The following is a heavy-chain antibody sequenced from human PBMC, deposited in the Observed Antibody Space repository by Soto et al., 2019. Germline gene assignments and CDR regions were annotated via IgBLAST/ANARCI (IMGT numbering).Heavy chain of an antibody. V-gene: IGHV2-5*02. D-gene: IGHD3-3*01. CDR2: IYWDDDK. CDR3: AHRVLRTVFGLVTTTAIYFCI. Sequence: QITLNESGPTVVRPTETLTLTCRFSGFSLTTSGVGVGWIRQSPGKAPEWLALIYWDDDKRYSASLKSRLTITKDTSKNQVVLTVSDLDPTDTATYYCAHRVLRTVFGLVTTTAIYFCIWGQVTPVAVSS. J-gene: IGHJ4*02. CDR1: GFSLTTSGVG.